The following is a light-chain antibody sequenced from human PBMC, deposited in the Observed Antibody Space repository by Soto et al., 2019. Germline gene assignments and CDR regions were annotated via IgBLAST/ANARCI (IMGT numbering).Light chain of an antibody. CDR3: QQLQT. CDR2: DAS. V-gene: IGKV3-15*01. Sequence: TVMTQSPDTLAVSLGGSATLPCRASQSLRSSLAWYQQKPGQAPRLLTYDASTSATGIPARFSGSGSGTDLTLTISRLEPEDFATYYGQQLQTFGEGTKGDIK. J-gene: IGKJ4*01. CDR1: QSLRSS.